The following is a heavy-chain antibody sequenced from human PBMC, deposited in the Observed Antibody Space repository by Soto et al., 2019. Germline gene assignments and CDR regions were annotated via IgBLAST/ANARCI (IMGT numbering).Heavy chain of an antibody. J-gene: IGHJ4*02. V-gene: IGHV5-51*01. CDR2: IYPGDSDT. D-gene: IGHD3-10*01. CDR3: ARRQGRSTINYFYC. Sequence: PGESLKISCKGSGYSFTSYWIGWVRQMPGKGLEWMGIIYPGDSDTRYSPSFQGQVTISADKSISTAYLQWSRLKASDTAMYYRARRQGRSTINYFYCRGQGTRVTVAS. CDR1: GYSFTSYW.